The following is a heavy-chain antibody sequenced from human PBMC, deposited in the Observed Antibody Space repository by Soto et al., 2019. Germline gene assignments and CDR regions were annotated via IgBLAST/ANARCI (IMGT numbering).Heavy chain of an antibody. D-gene: IGHD1-26*01. CDR2: FSGGDGST. J-gene: IGHJ4*02. Sequence: EVQLLESGGGLAQPGGSLRLSCAASGFTFSTYGLSWVRQAPGKGLEWVSGFSGGDGSTYYVASVRGRFTISRDNSKNTLYLQMDSLRADDTAVYYCAKDVFSGCYHRVFDSWGQGTLVTVSP. V-gene: IGHV3-23*01. CDR1: GFTFSTYG. CDR3: AKDVFSGCYHRVFDS.